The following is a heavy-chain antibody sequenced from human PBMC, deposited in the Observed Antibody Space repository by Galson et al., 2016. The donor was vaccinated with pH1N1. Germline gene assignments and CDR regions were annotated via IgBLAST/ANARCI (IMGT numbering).Heavy chain of an antibody. CDR3: AAGRDGAGFDS. D-gene: IGHD3-10*01. V-gene: IGHV3-7*01. CDR2: IKPDGSEI. J-gene: IGHJ4*02. Sequence: SLRLSCAASEFTFSTYWMNWVRQAPGEGLEWVANIKPDGSEIYYVDSVRGRFTFSRDNAKKSVFLQMNGLRADDTAVYYCAAGRDGAGFDSWGRGTLVTVSS. CDR1: EFTFSTYW.